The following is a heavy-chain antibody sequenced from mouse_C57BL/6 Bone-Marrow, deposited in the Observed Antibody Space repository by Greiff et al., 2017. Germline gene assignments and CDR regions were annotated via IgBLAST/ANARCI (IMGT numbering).Heavy chain of an antibody. V-gene: IGHV1-26*01. J-gene: IGHJ4*01. D-gene: IGHD2-5*01. CDR2: INPNNGGT. CDR1: GYTFTDYY. Sequence: VQLQQSGPELVKPGASVKISCKASGYTFTDYYMNWVKQSPGQSLEWIGDINPNNGGTSYNQKFKGKATLTVDKSSSTAYMELRSLTSEDSAVYYCARSNCLYAMDYWGQGTSVTVSS. CDR3: ARSNCLYAMDY.